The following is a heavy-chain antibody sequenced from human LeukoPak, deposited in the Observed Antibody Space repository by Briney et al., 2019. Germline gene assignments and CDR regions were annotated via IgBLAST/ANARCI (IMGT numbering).Heavy chain of an antibody. V-gene: IGHV1-8*01. D-gene: IGHD5-12*01. J-gene: IGHJ5*02. CDR1: GYTFTRYD. Sequence: ASVNVSCKASGYTFTRYDINWVRQAPGQGLEWMGWMSGNGGKTDYAQKVKGRVTMTRNISITTAYLELSILTSDAAAMYYCATTRQCLRFRWFDPWGQGTLVTVSS. CDR2: MSGNGGKT. CDR3: ATTRQCLRFRWFDP.